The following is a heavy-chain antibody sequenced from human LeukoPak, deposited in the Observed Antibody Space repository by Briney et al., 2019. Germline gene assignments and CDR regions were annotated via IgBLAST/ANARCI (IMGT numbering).Heavy chain of an antibody. V-gene: IGHV4-39*07. CDR1: GGSISSSSYY. Sequence: SETLSLTCTVSGGSISSSSYYWGWIRQPPGKGLEWIGEINHSGSTNYNPSLKSRVTISVDTSKNQFSLKLSSVAAADTAVYYCARVEVGATGHGGYWGQGTLVTVSS. J-gene: IGHJ4*02. CDR3: ARVEVGATGHGGY. D-gene: IGHD1-26*01. CDR2: INHSGST.